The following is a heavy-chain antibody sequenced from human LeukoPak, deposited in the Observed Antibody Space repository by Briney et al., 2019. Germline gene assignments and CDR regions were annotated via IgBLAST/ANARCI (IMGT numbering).Heavy chain of an antibody. Sequence: GGSLRLSCAASGFTFSSYAMSWVRRAPGEGLEWVSAISGSGGSTYYADSVKGRFTISRDNSKNTLYPQMNSLRAEDTAVYYCAKGTLGYCSGASCYPLDYWGQGTLVTVSS. CDR3: AKGTLGYCSGASCYPLDY. D-gene: IGHD2-15*01. CDR2: ISGSGGST. V-gene: IGHV3-23*01. J-gene: IGHJ4*02. CDR1: GFTFSSYA.